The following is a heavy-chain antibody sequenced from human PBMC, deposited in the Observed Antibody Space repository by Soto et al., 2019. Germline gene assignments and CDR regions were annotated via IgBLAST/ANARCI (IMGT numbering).Heavy chain of an antibody. CDR2: IYYSGST. J-gene: IGHJ3*02. CDR1: GGSISSYY. D-gene: IGHD1-26*01. CDR3: ASTLDKEGSDSGSYNDAFDI. Sequence: SETLSLTCTVSGGSISSYYWSWIRQPPGKGLEWIGYIYYSGSTNYNPTLKSRVTISVDTSKNQFSLKQSSVTAADTAVYYCASTLDKEGSDSGSYNDAFDIWGQGTMVTVSS. V-gene: IGHV4-59*08.